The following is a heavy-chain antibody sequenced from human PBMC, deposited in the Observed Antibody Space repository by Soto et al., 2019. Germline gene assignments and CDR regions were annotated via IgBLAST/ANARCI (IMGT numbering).Heavy chain of an antibody. V-gene: IGHV5-10-1*01. J-gene: IGHJ6*02. D-gene: IGHD6-13*01. CDR1: GYSFTSYW. CDR2: IDPSDSYT. CDR3: DTTDGLAERKESYYYGMDV. Sequence: PGESLKISCKGSGYSFTSYWISWVRQMPGKGLEWMGRIDPSDSYTNYSPSFQGHVTISADKSISTAYLQWSSLKASDTAMYYCDTTDGLAERKESYYYGMDVWGQGTTVTVSS.